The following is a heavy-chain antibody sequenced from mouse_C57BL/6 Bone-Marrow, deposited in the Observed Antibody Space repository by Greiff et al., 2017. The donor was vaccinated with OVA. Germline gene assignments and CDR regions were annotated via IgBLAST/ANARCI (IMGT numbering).Heavy chain of an antibody. CDR2: IDPETGGT. D-gene: IGHD2-4*01. J-gene: IGHJ1*03. CDR3: TTYDYDDWYFDV. Sequence: VQLQQSGAELVRPGASVTLSCKASGYTFTDYEMHWVKQTPVHGLEWIGAIDPETGGTAYNQKFKGKAILTADKSSSTAYMELRSLTSEDSAVYYCTTYDYDDWYFDVWGTGTTVTVSS. CDR1: GYTFTDYE. V-gene: IGHV1-15*01.